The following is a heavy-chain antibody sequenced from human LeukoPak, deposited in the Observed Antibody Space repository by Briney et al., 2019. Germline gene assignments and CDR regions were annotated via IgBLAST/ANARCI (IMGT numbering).Heavy chain of an antibody. D-gene: IGHD3-9*01. CDR2: IYSGGST. Sequence: GGSLRLSCAASGFTVGSNYMSWVRKAPGKGLEWVSVIYSGGSTYYADSVKGRFTISRDNSKNTLYLQMNSLRAEDTAVYYCARKGILTGYLDAFDIWGQGTMVTVSS. J-gene: IGHJ3*02. CDR3: ARKGILTGYLDAFDI. CDR1: GFTVGSNY. V-gene: IGHV3-66*01.